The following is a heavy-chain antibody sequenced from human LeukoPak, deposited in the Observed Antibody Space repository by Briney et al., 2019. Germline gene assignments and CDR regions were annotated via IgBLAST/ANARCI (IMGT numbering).Heavy chain of an antibody. V-gene: IGHV2-70*11. Sequence: SGPALVKPTQTLTLTYTFSGFSLSTSAMCVSWIRQPPGKALEWLARIDWDDDKYYSTSLKTRHTISKDTSKNQVVLTMTKMDPVDTATYYCARIRSYDFWSGYYFFDYWGQGTLVTVSS. J-gene: IGHJ4*02. CDR2: IDWDDDK. CDR3: ARIRSYDFWSGYYFFDY. CDR1: GFSLSTSAMC. D-gene: IGHD3-3*01.